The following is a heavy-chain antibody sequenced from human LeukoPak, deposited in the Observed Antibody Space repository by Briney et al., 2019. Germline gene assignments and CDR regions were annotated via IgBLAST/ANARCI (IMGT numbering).Heavy chain of an antibody. CDR3: AKIRRRYGDYVCYFDY. J-gene: IGHJ4*02. Sequence: GGSLRLSCAASGFTFSSCAMSWVRQAPGKGLEWVSAISGSGGSTYYADSVKGRFTISRDNSKNTLYLQMNSLRAEDTAVYYCAKIRRRYGDYVCYFDYWGQGTLVTVSS. V-gene: IGHV3-23*01. CDR2: ISGSGGST. D-gene: IGHD4-17*01. CDR1: GFTFSSCA.